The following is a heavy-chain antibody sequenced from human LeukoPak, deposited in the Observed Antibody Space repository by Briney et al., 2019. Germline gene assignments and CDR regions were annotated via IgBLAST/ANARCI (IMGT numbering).Heavy chain of an antibody. V-gene: IGHV4-59*01. CDR1: GGSISSYY. D-gene: IGHD3-9*01. J-gene: IGHJ5*02. CDR2: IYYSGST. CDR3: ARGRDILTS. Sequence: SETLSLTCIVSGGSISSYYWSWIRQPPGKGLEWIGYIYYSGSTNYNPSLKSRVTISVDTSKNQFSLKLSSVTAADTAVYYCARGRDILTSWGQGTLVTVSS.